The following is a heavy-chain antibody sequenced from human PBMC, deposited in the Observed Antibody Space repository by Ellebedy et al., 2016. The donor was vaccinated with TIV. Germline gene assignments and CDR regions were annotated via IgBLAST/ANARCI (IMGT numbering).Heavy chain of an antibody. CDR3: ATTLESTIDY. Sequence: ASVKVSCXVSGYTLTELSMHWVRQAPGKGLEWMRGFDPEDGETIYAQKFQGRVTMTEDTSTDTAYMELSSLRSEDTAVYYCATTLESTIDYWGQGTLVTVSS. J-gene: IGHJ4*02. CDR1: GYTLTELS. V-gene: IGHV1-24*01. CDR2: FDPEDGET.